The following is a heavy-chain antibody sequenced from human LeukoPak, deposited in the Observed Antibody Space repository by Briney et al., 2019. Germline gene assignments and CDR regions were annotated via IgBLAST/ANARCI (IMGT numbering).Heavy chain of an antibody. D-gene: IGHD4-17*01. Sequence: PGGSLRLSCAASGFTFSSYAMHWVRQAPGKGLEWVAVISYDGSNKYYADSVKGRFTISRDNSKNTLYLQMNSLRAEDTAVYYCARPYGAPYTPLYYFDYWGQGTLVTVSS. CDR2: ISYDGSNK. CDR3: ARPYGAPYTPLYYFDY. J-gene: IGHJ4*02. CDR1: GFTFSSYA. V-gene: IGHV3-30-3*01.